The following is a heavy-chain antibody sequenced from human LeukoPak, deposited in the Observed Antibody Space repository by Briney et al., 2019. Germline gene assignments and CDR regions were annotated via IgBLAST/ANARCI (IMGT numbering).Heavy chain of an antibody. J-gene: IGHJ4*02. V-gene: IGHV3-48*01. CDR2: ISSSSSTI. Sequence: GGSLRLSCAASGFTFSSYSMNWVRQAPGKGLEWVSYISSSSSTIYYADSVKGRFTISRDNSKNTLYLQMNSLRAEDTAVYYCAKVYSGYDLRGSANFDYWGQGTLVTVSS. D-gene: IGHD5-12*01. CDR1: GFTFSSYS. CDR3: AKVYSGYDLRGSANFDY.